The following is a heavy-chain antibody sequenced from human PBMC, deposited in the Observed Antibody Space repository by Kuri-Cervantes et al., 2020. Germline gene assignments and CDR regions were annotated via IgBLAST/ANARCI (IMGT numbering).Heavy chain of an antibody. V-gene: IGHV4-34*01. CDR1: GGSFSGYY. D-gene: IGHD3-10*01. CDR2: INHSGST. Sequence: SETLSLTCAVYGGSFSGYYWSWIRQPPGKGLEWIGEINHSGSTNYNPSLKSRVTISIDTSKNQFSLKLSSVTAADTAVYYCARRPSGGYYFDIWGQGTMVTVSS. CDR3: ARRPSGGYYFDI. J-gene: IGHJ3*02.